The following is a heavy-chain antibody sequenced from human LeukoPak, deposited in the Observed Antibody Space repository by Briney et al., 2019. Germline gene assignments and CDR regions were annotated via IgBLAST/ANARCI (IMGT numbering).Heavy chain of an antibody. J-gene: IGHJ4*02. CDR3: ARVDSTTGLAY. D-gene: IGHD1-1*01. Sequence: PGESLKISCKGSGYSFTSYWIAWVRQMPGKGLEWMGIIYPGDSDTRYSPSFQGQVTISADKSVTTAYLQWSSLKASDSAMYYCARVDSTTGLAYWGQGTLVTVSS. V-gene: IGHV5-51*03. CDR2: IYPGDSDT. CDR1: GYSFTSYW.